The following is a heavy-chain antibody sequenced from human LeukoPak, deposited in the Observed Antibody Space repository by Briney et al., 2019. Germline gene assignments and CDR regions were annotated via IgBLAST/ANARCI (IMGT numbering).Heavy chain of an antibody. CDR1: GGSFSGYY. Sequence: SETLSLTCAVYGGSFSGYYRSWIRQPPGKGLEWIGEINHSGSTNYNPSLKSRVTISVDTSKNQFSLKLSSVTAADTAVYYCARVNYVWGSSPDYWGQGTLVTVSS. CDR2: INHSGST. CDR3: ARVNYVWGSSPDY. D-gene: IGHD3-16*01. V-gene: IGHV4-34*01. J-gene: IGHJ4*02.